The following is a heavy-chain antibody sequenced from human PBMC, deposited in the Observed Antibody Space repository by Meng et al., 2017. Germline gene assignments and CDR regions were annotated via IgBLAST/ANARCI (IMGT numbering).Heavy chain of an antibody. D-gene: IGHD2-21*02. CDR2: ISGSGGST. CDR3: AAYCGGDCLGWWNAFDI. Sequence: GESLKISCAASGFTFSSYAMSWVRQAPGKGLEWVSTISGSGGSTYYADSVKGRFTISRDNSKNTLYLQMNSLRAEDTAVYYCAAYCGGDCLGWWNAFDIWGQGTMVT. V-gene: IGHV3-23*01. CDR1: GFTFSSYA. J-gene: IGHJ3*02.